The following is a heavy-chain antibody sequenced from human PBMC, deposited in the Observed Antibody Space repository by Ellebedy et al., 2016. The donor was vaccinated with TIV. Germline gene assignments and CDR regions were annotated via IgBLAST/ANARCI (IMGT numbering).Heavy chain of an antibody. CDR1: GFTFSSSA. CDR2: NSGSGDGT. CDR3: VTEGTLLSSGRTGSAFDI. D-gene: IGHD1-14*01. J-gene: IGHJ3*02. Sequence: GESLKISCAAPGFTFSSSAMSWVRQAPGKGLEWVSANSGSGDGTYYADSVKGRFTISRDNSKSTLPLEMNSLSPEDTAVYHCVTEGTLLSSGRTGSAFDIWGQGTMVTVSP. V-gene: IGHV3-23*01.